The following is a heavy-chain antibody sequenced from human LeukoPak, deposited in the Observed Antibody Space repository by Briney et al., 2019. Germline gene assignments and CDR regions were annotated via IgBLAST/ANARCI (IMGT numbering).Heavy chain of an antibody. CDR1: GFTFSSYG. CDR3: AKDDDGSGYYYYYYGMDV. Sequence: GRSLRLSCAASGFTFSSYGMHWVRQAPGKGLEWVAVISYDGSNKYYADSVKGRFTISRDNSKNTLYLQMNSLRAEDTAVYYCAKDDDGSGYYYYYYGMDVWGQGTTVTVSS. V-gene: IGHV3-30*18. J-gene: IGHJ6*02. D-gene: IGHD3-22*01. CDR2: ISYDGSNK.